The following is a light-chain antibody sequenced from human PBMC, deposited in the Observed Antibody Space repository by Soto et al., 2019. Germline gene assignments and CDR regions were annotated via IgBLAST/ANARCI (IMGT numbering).Light chain of an antibody. Sequence: SVPTQPPSVSGAPGQRVTISCTGSSSNIGAGYDVHWYQQLPGRAPKLLIYGNTNRPSGVPDRFSGSKSGTSASLAITGLQAEDEADYYCLSFDSSLSVVFGGGTKLTVL. V-gene: IGLV1-40*01. CDR3: LSFDSSLSVV. J-gene: IGLJ2*01. CDR1: SSNIGAGYD. CDR2: GNT.